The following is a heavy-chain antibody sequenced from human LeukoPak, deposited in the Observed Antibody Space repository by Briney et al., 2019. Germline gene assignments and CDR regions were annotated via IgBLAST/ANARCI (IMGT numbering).Heavy chain of an antibody. CDR3: SREWGNGNDLRPDS. Sequence: GGSLRLSCAASGFTFSSYAMSWVRQAPGKGLEWIGFIRSSIYGGTPKAAASVKGRFIFSRDDSKGVAYLRMNSLKTDDTAVYYCSREWGNGNDLRPDSWGQGTLVTVSS. CDR1: GFTFSSYA. CDR2: IRSSIYGGTP. D-gene: IGHD1-1*01. J-gene: IGHJ4*02. V-gene: IGHV3-49*04.